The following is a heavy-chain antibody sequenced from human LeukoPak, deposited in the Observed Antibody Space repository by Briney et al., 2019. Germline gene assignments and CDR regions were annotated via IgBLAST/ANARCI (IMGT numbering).Heavy chain of an antibody. CDR3: ARSGSYSGSAFDI. CDR2: INPNSGGT. Sequence: ASVKVSCKASGYTFTGYYMHWVRQAPGQGLEWMGWINPNSGGTNYAQKFQGRVTMTRDTSISTAYMELSRLRSDDTAVYYCARSGSYSGSAFDIWGQGTMVTVSS. CDR1: GYTFTGYY. V-gene: IGHV1-2*02. D-gene: IGHD1-26*01. J-gene: IGHJ3*02.